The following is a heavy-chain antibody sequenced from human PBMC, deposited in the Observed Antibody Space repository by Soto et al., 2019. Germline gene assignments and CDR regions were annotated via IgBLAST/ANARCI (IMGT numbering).Heavy chain of an antibody. Sequence: GESLKLSSKGAEYSFTSYWIGWVRQMPGKGLEWMGIIYPGDSDTRYSPSFQGQVTISADKSISTAYLQWSSLKASDTAMYYCAGYCPRYSTFCASSRHDAFDIWGQGTMVTVSS. D-gene: IGHD4-4*01. CDR2: IYPGDSDT. V-gene: IGHV5-51*01. CDR3: AGYCPRYSTFCASSRHDAFDI. J-gene: IGHJ3*02. CDR1: EYSFTSYW.